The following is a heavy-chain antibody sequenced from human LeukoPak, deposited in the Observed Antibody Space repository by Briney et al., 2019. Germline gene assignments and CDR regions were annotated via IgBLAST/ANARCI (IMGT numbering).Heavy chain of an antibody. CDR3: ASTKWLLDAFDI. J-gene: IGHJ3*02. D-gene: IGHD3-22*01. V-gene: IGHV4-39*01. CDR1: GGSISSGSYY. CDR2: IYYSGST. Sequence: PSETLSLTCTVSGGSISSGSYYWGWIRQPPGKGLEWIGSIYYSGSTYYNPSLKSRVTISVDTSKNQFSLKLSSVTAADTAVYYCASTKWLLDAFDIWGQGTMVTVSS.